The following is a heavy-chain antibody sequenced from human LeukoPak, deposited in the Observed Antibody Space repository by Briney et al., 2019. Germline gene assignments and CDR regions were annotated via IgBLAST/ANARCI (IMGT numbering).Heavy chain of an antibody. D-gene: IGHD1-1*01. V-gene: IGHV1-69*06. CDR2: IIPIFGTA. CDR3: ARDLSGDVLTAPFDY. CDR1: GDTFSSYA. J-gene: IGHJ4*02. Sequence: SVKVSCKASGDTFSSYAISWVRQAPGQGLEWMGGIIPIFGTANYAQKFQGRVTITADKSTSTAYMELSSLRSEDTAVYYCARDLSGDVLTAPFDYWSQGTLVTVSS.